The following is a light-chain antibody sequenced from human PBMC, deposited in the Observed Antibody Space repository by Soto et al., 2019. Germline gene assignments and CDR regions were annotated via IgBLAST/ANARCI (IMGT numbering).Light chain of an antibody. CDR3: QQYNDRPPIT. CDR1: QSVDNN. J-gene: IGKJ5*01. Sequence: IVKTQSADALSXXSWAXPRLXXRXSQSVDNNVAWYQQKPGQAPRLLIVGSFARATGIPARFSGSGSGSEFTLTISGLQSEDFAVYYCQQYNDRPPITFGQGTRLEIK. CDR2: GSF. V-gene: IGKV3-15*01.